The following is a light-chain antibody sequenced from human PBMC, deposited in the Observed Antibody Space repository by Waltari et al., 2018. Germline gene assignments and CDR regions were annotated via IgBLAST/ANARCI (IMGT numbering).Light chain of an antibody. J-gene: IGLJ2*01. Sequence: QSALTQPPSASGSPGQSVTISCTGTTTHTRVYNYVSWYQQHPDKAPKPLIYEVSERPSGVPDRFSGSKSGITASLTVFGLQTEDEADYYCASFAGSNTLFGGGTKLTVL. V-gene: IGLV2-8*01. CDR2: EVS. CDR1: TTHTRVYNY. CDR3: ASFAGSNTL.